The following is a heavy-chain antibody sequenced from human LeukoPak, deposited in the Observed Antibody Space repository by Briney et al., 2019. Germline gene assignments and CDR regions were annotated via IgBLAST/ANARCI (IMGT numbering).Heavy chain of an antibody. V-gene: IGHV4-34*01. CDR1: GGSFSGYY. J-gene: IGHJ4*02. CDR2: INHSGST. D-gene: IGHD2-8*02. Sequence: SETLSLTCAVYGGSFSGYYWSWIRQPPGKGLEWIGEINHSGSTNYNPSLKSRATISVDTSKNQFSLKLSSVTAADTAVYYCARKMAAPTGFDYWGQGTLVTVSS. CDR3: ARKMAAPTGFDY.